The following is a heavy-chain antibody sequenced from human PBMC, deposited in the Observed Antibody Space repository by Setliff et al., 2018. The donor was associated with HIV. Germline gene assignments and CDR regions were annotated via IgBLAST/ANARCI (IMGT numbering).Heavy chain of an antibody. CDR3: ARARTGVTSGEFDP. D-gene: IGHD2-21*02. Sequence: ASVKVSCKASGYTFTSHGISWVRQAPGQGLEWMGWISAYNGNTNYAQKLQGRVTMTTDTSTSTDYMELSSLRSDDTAVYYCARARTGVTSGEFDPWGQGTLVTVSS. CDR2: ISAYNGNT. J-gene: IGHJ5*02. V-gene: IGHV1-18*01. CDR1: GYTFTSHG.